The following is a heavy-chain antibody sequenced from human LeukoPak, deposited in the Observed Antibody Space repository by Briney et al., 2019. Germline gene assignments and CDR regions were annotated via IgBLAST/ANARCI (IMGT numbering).Heavy chain of an antibody. V-gene: IGHV4-59*05. Sequence: PSETLSLTCTVSGGSISSYYWSWIRQPPGKGLEWIGSISYSGTTSYNPSLKSRVTISVDTSKNQLSLKLSSVTAADTAVYYCARRGDYWGQGTLVTVSS. CDR2: ISYSGTT. J-gene: IGHJ4*02. CDR1: GGSISSYY. CDR3: ARRGDY. D-gene: IGHD3-10*01.